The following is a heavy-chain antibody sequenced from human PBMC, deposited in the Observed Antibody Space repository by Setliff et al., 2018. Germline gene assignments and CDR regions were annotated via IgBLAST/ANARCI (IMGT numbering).Heavy chain of an antibody. V-gene: IGHV3-33*08. CDR2: IWDDGGNK. D-gene: IGHD2-15*01. CDR1: GFTFSTYR. CDR3: ARTCSGSGCYAGLES. Sequence: SLRLSCAASGFTFSTYRMHWVRQAPGKGLEWVAVIWDDGGNKYHADSVKGRFTISRDNSKNTLYLQMNSLRPEDTAVYHCARTCSGSGCYAGLESWGQGTPVTV. J-gene: IGHJ4*02.